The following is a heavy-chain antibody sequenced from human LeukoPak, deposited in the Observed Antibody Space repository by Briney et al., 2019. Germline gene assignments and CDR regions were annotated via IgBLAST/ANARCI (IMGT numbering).Heavy chain of an antibody. CDR1: GFTFSNYG. CDR3: ARGQSYYYYMGV. D-gene: IGHD6-19*01. V-gene: IGHV3-23*01. J-gene: IGHJ6*03. CDR2: ISGSGGTT. Sequence: GGSLRLSCAASGFTFSNYGMNWVRQAPGKGLEWVSAISGSGGTTYYADSVKGRLTISRDNSKNTLYLQMSSLRDEDAAVYYCARGQSYYYYMGVWGKGTTVTISS.